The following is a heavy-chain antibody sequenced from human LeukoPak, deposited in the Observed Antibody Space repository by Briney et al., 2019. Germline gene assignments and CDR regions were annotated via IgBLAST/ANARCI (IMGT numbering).Heavy chain of an antibody. D-gene: IGHD2-2*02. CDR3: ARGEYQLLYRDYYYGMDV. CDR2: INSDGSST. Sequence: GGSLRLSCAASGFTFSSYWMHWVRQAPGKGLVWVSRINSDGSSTSYADSVKGRFTISRDNAKNTLYLQMNSLRAEDTAVYYCARGEYQLLYRDYYYGMDVWGKGTTVTVSS. CDR1: GFTFSSYW. V-gene: IGHV3-74*01. J-gene: IGHJ6*04.